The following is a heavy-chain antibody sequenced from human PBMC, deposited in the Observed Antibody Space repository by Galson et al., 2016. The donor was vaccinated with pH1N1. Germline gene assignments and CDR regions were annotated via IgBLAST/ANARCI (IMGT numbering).Heavy chain of an antibody. Sequence: SLRLSCAASGFTVSTNYMGWVRQAPGKGLEWVSLIYTGGSTYYADSVEGRFTISRDNSKNTLYLQMNSLRADDTAVYYCVRGLRGYSFTWGQGTLVTVSS. V-gene: IGHV3-53*01. CDR2: IYTGGST. CDR1: GFTVSTNY. J-gene: IGHJ4*02. CDR3: VRGLRGYSFT. D-gene: IGHD5-18*01.